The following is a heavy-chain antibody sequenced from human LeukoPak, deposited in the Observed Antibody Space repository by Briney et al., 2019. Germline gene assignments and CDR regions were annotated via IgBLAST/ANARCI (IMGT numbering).Heavy chain of an antibody. Sequence: SQTLSLTCAISGDIVSSGSSSWHWSRQSPSRGLEWLGRTYYTSKWTGDSALSVRSRIAITPDTSKNQFTLQLNSVTGDDTAVYYCVRRAKGNSYFDPWGQGTLVVVSS. CDR3: VRRAKGNSYFDP. J-gene: IGHJ5*02. CDR1: GDIVSSGSSS. CDR2: TYYTSKWTG. D-gene: IGHD4-23*01. V-gene: IGHV6-1*01.